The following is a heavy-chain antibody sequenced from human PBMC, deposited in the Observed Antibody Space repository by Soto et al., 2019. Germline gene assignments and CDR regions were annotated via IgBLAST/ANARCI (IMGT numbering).Heavy chain of an antibody. CDR3: ARESGGATATLAYYNFYMDV. Sequence: QVQLVQSWAEVKKPGASVTVSCKASGYTFSDYYLHWVRQAPGQGPEWMGRINPNSGDAEFAQKFQGRDTVTRDTSVRTAFMELNWLKSDDTAVYYCARESGGATATLAYYNFYMDVWAKGTTVTVSS. CDR2: INPNSGDA. CDR1: GYTFSDYY. D-gene: IGHD5-12*01. J-gene: IGHJ6*03. V-gene: IGHV1-2*06.